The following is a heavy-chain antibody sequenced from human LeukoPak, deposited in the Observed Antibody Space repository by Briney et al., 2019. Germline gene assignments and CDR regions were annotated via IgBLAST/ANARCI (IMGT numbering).Heavy chain of an antibody. CDR1: GFTFSSYW. D-gene: IGHD3-3*01. CDR2: IKQDGSEK. V-gene: IGHV3-7*01. CDR3: ARVMRFLEWAGGFDP. Sequence: GXXLRLSCAASGFTFSSYWMSWVRQAPGKGLEWVANIKQDGSEKYYVDSVKGRFTISRDNAKNSLYLQMNSLRAEDTAVYYCARVMRFLEWAGGFDPWGQGTLVTVSS. J-gene: IGHJ5*02.